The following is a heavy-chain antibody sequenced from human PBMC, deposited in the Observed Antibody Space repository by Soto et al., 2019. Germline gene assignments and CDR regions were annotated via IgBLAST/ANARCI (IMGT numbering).Heavy chain of an antibody. CDR1: GDTFNFYS. V-gene: IGHV1-69*02. Sequence: QVQLVQSGAEVKRPGSSVKVSCKASGDTFNFYSINWVRQAPGLGIEWMGRVNPIVSMSNYAQQFQGRVTMTADKSTSTAYMELRSLRSEDTAIDYCASSYGSGYRAFDYWGQGSLVTVSS. CDR2: VNPIVSMS. D-gene: IGHD3-10*01. J-gene: IGHJ4*02. CDR3: ASSYGSGYRAFDY.